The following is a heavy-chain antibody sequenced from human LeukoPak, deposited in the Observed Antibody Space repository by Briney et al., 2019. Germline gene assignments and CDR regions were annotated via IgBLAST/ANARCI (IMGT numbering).Heavy chain of an antibody. CDR1: GCSMRSYY. Sequence: PSETLSLTCTVSGCSMRSYYWSWIRQSPAKGRQWIRYVYYSGSTNSNPSLKSRRTITIDTSKNQFSLKLSSVTAADTAVYYCARGCMPQYYFDYWGQGTLVTVSS. V-gene: IGHV4-59*01. D-gene: IGHD2-8*01. J-gene: IGHJ4*02. CDR3: ARGCMPQYYFDY. CDR2: VYYSGST.